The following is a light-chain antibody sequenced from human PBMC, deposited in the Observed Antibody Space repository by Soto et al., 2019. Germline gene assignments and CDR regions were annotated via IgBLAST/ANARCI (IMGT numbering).Light chain of an antibody. CDR2: GAS. CDR3: QQYGSSLIT. CDR1: QSVSSN. Sequence: EFVLTQSPATLSVSPGERVTLSCRASQSVSSNLAWYHQKPGQPPRLLMYGASSRATGIPDRFSGSGSGTDFTLTISRLEPEDFAMYYCQQYGSSLITFGQGTRLEIK. V-gene: IGKV3-20*01. J-gene: IGKJ5*01.